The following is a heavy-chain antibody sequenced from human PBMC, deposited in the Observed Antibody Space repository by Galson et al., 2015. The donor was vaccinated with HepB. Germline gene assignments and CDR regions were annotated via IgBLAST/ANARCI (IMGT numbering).Heavy chain of an antibody. CDR1: GFTVGSYW. CDR2: IKQDGSDT. D-gene: IGHD3-9*01. Sequence: SLRTSGAASGFTVGSYWMTCVRQASGAGLVWVAKIKQDGSDTYHVDSLQGRFTISRDYGQKALSLQMNSLRAEDTAVYYCARAKGEILTGPEHFEYWGQGALVTVSS. V-gene: IGHV3-7*03. J-gene: IGHJ4*02. CDR3: ARAKGEILTGPEHFEY.